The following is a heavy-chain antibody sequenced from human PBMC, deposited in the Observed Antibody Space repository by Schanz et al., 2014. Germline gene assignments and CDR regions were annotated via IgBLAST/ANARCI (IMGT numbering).Heavy chain of an antibody. J-gene: IGHJ6*02. CDR2: ISGTTTYT. CDR3: AKARRKSNCSGGRCFHYSYYGMDV. CDR1: GFTFRDYY. Sequence: QEQLVESGGGLVKPGGSLRLSCAASGFTFRDYYMSWIRQAPGKGLEWVSYISGTTTYTNYADSVKGRFTISRDNAKNSLYLQMNSLRAEDTAVYYCAKARRKSNCSGGRCFHYSYYGMDVWGQGTTVTVSS. D-gene: IGHD2-15*01. V-gene: IGHV3-11*05.